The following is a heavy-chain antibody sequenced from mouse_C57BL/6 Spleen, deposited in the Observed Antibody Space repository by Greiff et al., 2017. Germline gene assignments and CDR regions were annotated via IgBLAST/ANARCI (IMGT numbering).Heavy chain of an antibody. Sequence: VQLQQPGAELVMPGASVKLSCKASGYTFTSYWMHWVKQRPGQGLEWIGEIDPSDSYTNYNQKFKGKSTLTVDKSSSTAYMQLSSLSSEDSAVYYCARAHYCGSSYWFAYWGQGTLVTVSA. CDR3: ARAHYCGSSYWFAY. CDR2: IDPSDSYT. J-gene: IGHJ3*01. CDR1: GYTFTSYW. V-gene: IGHV1-69*01. D-gene: IGHD1-1*01.